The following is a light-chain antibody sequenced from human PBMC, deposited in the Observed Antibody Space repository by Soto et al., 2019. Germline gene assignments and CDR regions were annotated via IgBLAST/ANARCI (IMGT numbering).Light chain of an antibody. V-gene: IGKV1-9*01. J-gene: IGKJ3*01. CDR3: QQLNSYPPT. Sequence: DIQLTQSPSFLSASVGDRVTITCRASQGISSYLAWYQQKPGKAPKLLIYAASTLQSGVPSWFSGSGSGTEFTLTISSLQPEDFATYYCQQLNSYPPTFGPGTKVDIK. CDR1: QGISSY. CDR2: AAS.